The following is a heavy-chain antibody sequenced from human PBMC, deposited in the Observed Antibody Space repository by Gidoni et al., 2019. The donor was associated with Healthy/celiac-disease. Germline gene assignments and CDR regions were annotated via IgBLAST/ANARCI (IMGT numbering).Heavy chain of an antibody. D-gene: IGHD3-22*01. J-gene: IGHJ4*02. CDR3: ARGGSSCFFDY. Sequence: EVQRLASGGGLVQPGGSLRLACAASGFTVSSNYMGWVRQAPGKGLEWVSVIYSGGSTYYADSVKGRFTISRDNSKNTLYLQMNSLRAEDTAVYYCARGGSSCFFDYWGQGTLVTVSS. CDR2: IYSGGST. V-gene: IGHV3-66*02. CDR1: GFTVSSNY.